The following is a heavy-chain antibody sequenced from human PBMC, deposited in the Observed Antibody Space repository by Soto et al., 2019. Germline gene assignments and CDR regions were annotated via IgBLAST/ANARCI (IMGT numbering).Heavy chain of an antibody. CDR2: INAGNGNT. D-gene: IGHD2-2*01. Sequence: ASVKVSCKASGYTFTSYAMHLVRQAPGQRLEWMGWINAGNGNTKYSQKFQGRVTITRDTSASTAYMELSSLRSEDTAVYYCARAVLGYCSSTSCPYAFDIWGQGTMVTVSS. CDR1: GYTFTSYA. CDR3: ARAVLGYCSSTSCPYAFDI. V-gene: IGHV1-3*01. J-gene: IGHJ3*02.